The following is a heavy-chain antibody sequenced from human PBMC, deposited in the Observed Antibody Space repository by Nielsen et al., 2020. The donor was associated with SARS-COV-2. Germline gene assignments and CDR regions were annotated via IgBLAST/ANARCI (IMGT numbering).Heavy chain of an antibody. D-gene: IGHD6-6*01. CDR2: ISHSGTT. V-gene: IGHV4-34*01. J-gene: IGHJ5*02. CDR3: ARGRNSSSSWFDP. Sequence: SETLSLTCAVSGESFSGYYQWSWIRQPPGKGLEWIGEISHSGTTNYNPSLKSRVTMSLDSSKNQFSLKLRSVTAADTAVYYCARGRNSSSSWFDPWGQGTLVTVSS. CDR1: GESFSGYY.